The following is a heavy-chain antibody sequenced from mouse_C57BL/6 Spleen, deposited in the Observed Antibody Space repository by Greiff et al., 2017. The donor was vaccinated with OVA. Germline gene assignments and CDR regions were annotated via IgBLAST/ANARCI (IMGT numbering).Heavy chain of an antibody. Sequence: QVQLQQPGAELVMPGASVKLSCKASGYTFTSYWMHWVKQRPGQGLEWIGEIDPSDSYTNYNQKFKGKSTLTVDKSSSTAYMQLSSLTSEDSAVYYCARPIDGYYWYFDVWGTGTTVTVPS. CDR1: GYTFTSYW. D-gene: IGHD2-3*01. J-gene: IGHJ1*03. CDR2: IDPSDSYT. CDR3: ARPIDGYYWYFDV. V-gene: IGHV1-69*01.